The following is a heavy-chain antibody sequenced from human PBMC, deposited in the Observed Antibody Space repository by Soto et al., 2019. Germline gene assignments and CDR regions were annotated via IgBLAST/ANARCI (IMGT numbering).Heavy chain of an antibody. CDR1: GYRFSNYW. CDR3: ARRDSSSSSFDF. D-gene: IGHD6-6*01. V-gene: IGHV5-51*01. Sequence: GESLKISCTASGYRFSNYWIAWVRQMPGKGLEWMGIIYPGDSDTRNSPSFQGQVIISADESTRTAYLQWSSLKASDTAMYYCARRDSSSSSFDFWGQETLVTVSS. CDR2: IYPGDSDT. J-gene: IGHJ4*02.